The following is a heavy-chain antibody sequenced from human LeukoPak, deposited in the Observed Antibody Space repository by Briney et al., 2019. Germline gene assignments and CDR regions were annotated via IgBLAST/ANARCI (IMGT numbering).Heavy chain of an antibody. CDR1: GGSISSGGYS. V-gene: IGHV4-30-2*01. Sequence: PSQTLSLTCAVSGGSISSGGYSWSWIRQPPGKGLEWIGYIYHSGSTYYNPSLKSRVTISVHRSKNQFSLKLSSVTAADTAVYYCARTTGGSGEFDYWGQGTLVTVSS. D-gene: IGHD3-10*01. CDR3: ARTTGGSGEFDY. CDR2: IYHSGST. J-gene: IGHJ4*02.